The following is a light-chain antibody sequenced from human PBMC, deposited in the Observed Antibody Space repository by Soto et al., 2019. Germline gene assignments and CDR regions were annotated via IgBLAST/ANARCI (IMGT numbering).Light chain of an antibody. J-gene: IGLJ2*01. CDR2: DVN. CDR1: NSDVGGYNY. CDR3: SSFTSTSVVI. Sequence: QSALTQPASVSGSPGQSITISCTGTNSDVGGYNYVSWYQQHPDKAPKLMIYDVNNRPSGVSNRFSASKSGHTASLTISGLQAEEEADYYCSSFTSTSVVIFGGATKLTVL. V-gene: IGLV2-14*01.